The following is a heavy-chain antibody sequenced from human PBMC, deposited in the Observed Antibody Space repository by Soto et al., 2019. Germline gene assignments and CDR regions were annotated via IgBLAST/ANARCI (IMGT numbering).Heavy chain of an antibody. CDR1: GYSISSGSY. Sequence: SETLSLTCTVSGYSISSGSYWAWIRQPPGKGLEWIGYTYYSGSTNYNPSLKSRVTMSVDTSKNQFSLKLNSVTAADTAVYYCARSYCSGANCYPGGNWFDPWGQGTQVTVSS. CDR3: ARSYCSGANCYPGGNWFDP. J-gene: IGHJ5*02. D-gene: IGHD2-15*01. V-gene: IGHV4-61*01. CDR2: TYYSGST.